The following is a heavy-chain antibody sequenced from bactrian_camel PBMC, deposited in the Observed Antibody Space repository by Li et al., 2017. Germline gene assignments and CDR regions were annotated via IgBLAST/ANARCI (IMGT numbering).Heavy chain of an antibody. D-gene: IGHD5*01. Sequence: VQLVESGGGSVQAGGSLSLSCAPSTNPYSSNCHAWFRQAPGKEREGVAAFHSGSGTYYADSVKGRFAISYAGDTVYLQMSSLKPEDTARYYCAARTPVGGSCFGLYSGFDYWGQGTQVTVS. CDR3: AARTPVGGSCFGLYSGFDY. CDR1: TNPYSSNC. CDR2: FHSGSGT. V-gene: IGHV3S53*01. J-gene: IGHJ4*01.